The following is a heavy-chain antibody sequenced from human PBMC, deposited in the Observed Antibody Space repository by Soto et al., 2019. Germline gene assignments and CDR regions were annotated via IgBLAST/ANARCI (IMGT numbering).Heavy chain of an antibody. CDR1: GFTFSNFG. CDR3: ARASSGWYFAPIDY. CDR2: ISYDGSNK. V-gene: IGHV3-30*03. Sequence: PGGSLRLSCAASGFTFSNFGIHWVRQAPGKGLEWVALISYDGSNKYFADSVKGRFTISRDNSKNMVYLQMNSLRAEDTAVYYCARASSGWYFAPIDYWGQGTLVTVSS. J-gene: IGHJ4*02. D-gene: IGHD6-19*01.